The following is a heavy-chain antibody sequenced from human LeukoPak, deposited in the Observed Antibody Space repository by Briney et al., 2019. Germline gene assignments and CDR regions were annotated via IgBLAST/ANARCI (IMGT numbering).Heavy chain of an antibody. CDR2: IYTSGST. D-gene: IGHD3-22*01. CDR3: ARTPDSSGSPLDY. J-gene: IGHJ4*02. Sequence: SETLSLTCTVSGGSISSGSYYWSWIRQPAGKGLEWIGRIYTSGSTNYNPSLKSRVTISVETSKDQFSLKLSSVTAADTAVYYCARTPDSSGSPLDYWGQGTLVTVSS. CDR1: GGSISSGSYY. V-gene: IGHV4-61*02.